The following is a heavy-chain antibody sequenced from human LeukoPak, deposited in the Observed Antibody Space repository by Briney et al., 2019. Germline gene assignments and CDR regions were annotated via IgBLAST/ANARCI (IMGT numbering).Heavy chain of an antibody. CDR1: GFTFSSYW. Sequence: GGSLRLSCAASGFTFSSYWMHWVRQGPGKGLVWVSRIKSDGSSTSYADSVKGRFTISRDNAKNTLYLQMNRLRDEDTAVYYCARESGYHGSGFDPWGQGTLVTVSS. V-gene: IGHV3-74*01. D-gene: IGHD3-10*01. CDR2: IKSDGSST. CDR3: ARESGYHGSGFDP. J-gene: IGHJ5*02.